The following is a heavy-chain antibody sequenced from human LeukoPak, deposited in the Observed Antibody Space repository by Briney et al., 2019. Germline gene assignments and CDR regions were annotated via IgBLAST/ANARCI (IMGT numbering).Heavy chain of an antibody. V-gene: IGHV3-21*01. Sequence: GGSLRLSCAASGFTFSSYSMNWVRQAPGKGLEWVSSISSSSYIYYADSVKGRFTISRDNAKNSLYLQMSSLRAEDTAVYYCARVGTGNDAFDIWGQGTMVTVSS. J-gene: IGHJ3*02. CDR3: ARVGTGNDAFDI. CDR1: GFTFSSYS. CDR2: ISSSSYI. D-gene: IGHD3/OR15-3a*01.